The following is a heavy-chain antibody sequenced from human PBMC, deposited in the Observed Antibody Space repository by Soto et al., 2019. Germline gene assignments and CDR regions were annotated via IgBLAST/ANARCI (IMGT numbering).Heavy chain of an antibody. CDR3: ATANWSHHYFDP. D-gene: IGHD1-1*01. CDR2: INHSGSP. J-gene: IGHJ5*02. Sequence: SETLSLTCAVYGGSFSCYYWSWLRQPPGKGLEWIGEINHSGSPNYNPSLKSRVTISVDTSKNQFSLKMTSVTAADTAVYYCATANWSHHYFDPWGQGTLVTVSS. CDR1: GGSFSCYY. V-gene: IGHV4-34*01.